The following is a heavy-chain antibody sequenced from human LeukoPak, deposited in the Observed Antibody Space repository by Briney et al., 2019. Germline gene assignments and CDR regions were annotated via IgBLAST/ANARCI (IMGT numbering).Heavy chain of an antibody. CDR2: TANDGVST. CDR3: AKGRLPYCSGVRCYPFDN. J-gene: IGHJ4*02. V-gene: IGHV3-23*01. CDR1: GFTFTSYA. D-gene: IGHD2-15*01. Sequence: PGGSLRLSCTASGFTFTSYAMTWVRQAPGKGLEWVAITANDGVSTYEADSVRGRSTISRDNSKSTLQPQMNSLRVEDTAVYYCAKGRLPYCSGVRCYPFDNWGQGTLVTVSS.